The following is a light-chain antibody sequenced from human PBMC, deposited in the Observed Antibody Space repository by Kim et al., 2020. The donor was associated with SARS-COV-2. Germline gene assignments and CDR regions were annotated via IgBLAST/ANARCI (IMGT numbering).Light chain of an antibody. CDR3: QQYDNWPPYT. CDR2: GAS. V-gene: IGKV3-15*01. J-gene: IGKJ2*01. CDR1: QSVSSSY. Sequence: EIVLTQSPGTLSLSPGERATLSCRASQSVSSSYLAWYQQKPGQAPRLLIYGASTRATDIPARFSGSGSGTEFTLIISNLHSEDIAVYYCQQYDNWPPYTFGQGTKLEI.